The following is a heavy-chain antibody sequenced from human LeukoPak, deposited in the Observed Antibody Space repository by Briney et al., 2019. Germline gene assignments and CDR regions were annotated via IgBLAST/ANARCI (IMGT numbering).Heavy chain of an antibody. CDR1: GFTFDDYA. Sequence: GGSLRLSCAASGFTFDDYAMHWVRQAPGKGLEWVSGISWNSGSIGYADSVKGRFTISRDNAKNSLYLQMNSLRAEDMALYYCAKSFRKYSSSWYLDYWGQGTLVTVSS. D-gene: IGHD6-13*01. V-gene: IGHV3-9*03. CDR2: ISWNSGSI. J-gene: IGHJ4*02. CDR3: AKSFRKYSSSWYLDY.